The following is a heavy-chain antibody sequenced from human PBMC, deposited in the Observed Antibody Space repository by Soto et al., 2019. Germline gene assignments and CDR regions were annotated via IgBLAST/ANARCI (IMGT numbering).Heavy chain of an antibody. CDR3: ATVTTVGGHTPFDY. V-gene: IGHV1-3*04. Sequence: ASVKVSCKASGYTFPSYGIRWVRQAPGQGLEWMGWINTGNGNTKYSQNFQGRVTITRDTSASTTYMELSSLTSEDTAVYYCATVTTVGGHTPFDYWGQGTLVTVSS. CDR1: GYTFPSYG. D-gene: IGHD1-26*01. CDR2: INTGNGNT. J-gene: IGHJ4*02.